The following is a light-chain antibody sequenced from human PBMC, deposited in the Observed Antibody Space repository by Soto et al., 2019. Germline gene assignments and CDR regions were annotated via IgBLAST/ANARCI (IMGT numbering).Light chain of an antibody. CDR3: QQYNNYWT. V-gene: IGKV1-5*03. CDR1: HSVNSW. Sequence: DIPLTQSPSTLSASVGDRVTITCRASHSVNSWLAWFQQKPGKAPKLLIYKASTLESGVPSRFSGSGSGTEFTLTISSLQPDDFGTYYCQQYNNYWTFGQGTKVEIK. J-gene: IGKJ1*01. CDR2: KAS.